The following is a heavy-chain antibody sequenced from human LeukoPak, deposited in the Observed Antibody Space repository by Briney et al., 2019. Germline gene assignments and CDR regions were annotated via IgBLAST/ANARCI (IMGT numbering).Heavy chain of an antibody. Sequence: SETLSLTCSVSGGSISTYYWSWIRQPPGKGLEWIGYIDHSGSTNYNPSLKSRVTILVDTSKNQFSLKLSSVTAADTAVYYCAADYGDPDPLDYWGQGTLVTVP. J-gene: IGHJ4*02. D-gene: IGHD4-17*01. V-gene: IGHV4-59*01. CDR1: GGSISTYY. CDR2: IDHSGST. CDR3: AADYGDPDPLDY.